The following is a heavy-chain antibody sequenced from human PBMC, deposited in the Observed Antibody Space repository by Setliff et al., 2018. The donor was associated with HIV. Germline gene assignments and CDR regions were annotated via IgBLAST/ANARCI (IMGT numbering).Heavy chain of an antibody. V-gene: IGHV3-11*04. CDR3: ARDLRSSHGSPNYFDY. CDR1: GFTFSDYY. Sequence: GGSLRLSCTASGFTFSDYYMSWIRQSPGKGLEWTSYISSSGTTIYYADSVKGRFTISRDNAKNSLYLEMNSLRAEETAVYYCARDLRSSHGSPNYFDYWGRGALVTVSS. J-gene: IGHJ4*02. D-gene: IGHD2-15*01. CDR2: ISSSGTTI.